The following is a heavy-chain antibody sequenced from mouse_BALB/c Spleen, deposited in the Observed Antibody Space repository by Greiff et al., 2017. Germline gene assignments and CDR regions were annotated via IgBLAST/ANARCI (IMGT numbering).Heavy chain of an antibody. V-gene: IGHV1-7*01. D-gene: IGHD2-2*01. CDR1: GYTFTSYW. Sequence: QVQLQQSGAELAKPGASVKMSCKASGYTFTSYWMHWVKQRPGQGLEWIGYINPSTGYTEYNQKFKDKATLTADKSSSTAYMQLSSLTSEDSAVYYCALYGYDPAWFAYWGQGTLVTVSA. CDR2: INPSTGYT. J-gene: IGHJ3*01. CDR3: ALYGYDPAWFAY.